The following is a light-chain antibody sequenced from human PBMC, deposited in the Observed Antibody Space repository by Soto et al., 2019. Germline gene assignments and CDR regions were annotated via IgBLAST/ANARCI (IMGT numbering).Light chain of an antibody. CDR1: QSVSSN. J-gene: IGKJ1*01. CDR2: GAS. Sequence: EIVMTQSPATLPVSPGERATLSCRASQSVSSNLAWYQQKPGQAPRLLIYGASTRATGIPARFSGSGSGTEFTLTIRSLQSEDFAVYYCQQYNNRPPWTFGQGTKVEIK. V-gene: IGKV3D-15*01. CDR3: QQYNNRPPWT.